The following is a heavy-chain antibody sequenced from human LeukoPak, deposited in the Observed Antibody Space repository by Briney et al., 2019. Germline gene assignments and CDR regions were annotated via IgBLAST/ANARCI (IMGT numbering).Heavy chain of an antibody. D-gene: IGHD1-26*01. J-gene: IGHJ4*02. CDR3: AKVGAYSGSYLGYFDY. CDR1: GFTFSSYA. CDR2: ISGSGGST. Sequence: GGSLRLSCAASGFTFSSYAMSWVRQAPGKGLEWVSAISGSGGSTYYADSVKGRFTISRDNSKNTLYLQMNSLRAEDTAVYYCAKVGAYSGSYLGYFDYWSQGTLVTVSS. V-gene: IGHV3-23*01.